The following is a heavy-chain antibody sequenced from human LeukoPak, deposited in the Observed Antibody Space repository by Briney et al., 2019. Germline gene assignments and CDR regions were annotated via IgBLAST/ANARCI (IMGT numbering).Heavy chain of an antibody. CDR3: AKVRDSSGYYLNPLDY. CDR1: GFTFSSYA. D-gene: IGHD3-22*01. V-gene: IGHV3-23*01. CDR2: IRGSGGST. Sequence: GGSLRLSCAASGFTFSSYAMSWVRQAPGKGLEWVSAIRGSGGSTYYADSVKGRFTISRDNSKNTLYLQMNSLRAEDTAVYYCAKVRDSSGYYLNPLDYWGQGTLVTVSS. J-gene: IGHJ4*02.